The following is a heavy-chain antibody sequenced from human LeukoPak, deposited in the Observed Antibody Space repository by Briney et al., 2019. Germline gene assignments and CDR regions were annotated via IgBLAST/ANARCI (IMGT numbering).Heavy chain of an antibody. CDR1: GFTFSSYE. CDR2: ISGSGHNT. D-gene: IGHD4-17*01. CDR3: AKPDGDYVGQLDAFDI. Sequence: GGSLRLSCAASGFTFSSYEMNWVRQAPGKGLEWVSAISGSGHNTYYADSVKGRFTISRDNSKNTLYLQMNSLRAEDTAVFYCAKPDGDYVGQLDAFDIWGQGTMVTVSS. V-gene: IGHV3-23*01. J-gene: IGHJ3*02.